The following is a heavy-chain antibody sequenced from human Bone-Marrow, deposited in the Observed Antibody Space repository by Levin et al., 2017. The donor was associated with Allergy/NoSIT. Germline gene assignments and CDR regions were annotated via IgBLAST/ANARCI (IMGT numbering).Heavy chain of an antibody. CDR3: ASLAERGTIDY. CDR1: GFTVSSNY. J-gene: IGHJ4*02. D-gene: IGHD1-1*01. CDR2: IYSGGST. V-gene: IGHV3-53*01. Sequence: GGSLRLSCAASGFTVSSNYMSWVRQAPGKGLEWVSVIYSGGSTYYADSVKGRFTISRDNSKNTLYLQMNSLRAEDTAVYYCASLAERGTIDYWGQGTLVTVSS.